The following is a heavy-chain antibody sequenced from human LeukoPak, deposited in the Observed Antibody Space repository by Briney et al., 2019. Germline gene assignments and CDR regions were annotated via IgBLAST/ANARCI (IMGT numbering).Heavy chain of an antibody. V-gene: IGHV1-18*01. D-gene: IGHD4-17*01. CDR1: GYTFSSYG. J-gene: IGHJ4*02. CDR2: ISGYSGNT. CDR3: ARTSGGVDDYGDFLLNF. Sequence: ASVKVSCKASGYTFSSYGISWVRQAPGQGLEWMGWISGYSGNTMYAQKLQGRVTMTTDTSTSTAYMELRSLRSDDTAVYCCARTSGGVDDYGDFLLNFWGQGTLVTVSS.